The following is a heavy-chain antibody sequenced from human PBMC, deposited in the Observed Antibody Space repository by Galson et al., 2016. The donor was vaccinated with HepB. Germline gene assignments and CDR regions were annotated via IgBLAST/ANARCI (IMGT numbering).Heavy chain of an antibody. CDR3: AKERLVRRIFDH. Sequence: SLRLSCAASGFVFSNLGLSWVRQAPGKGLEWVASISTRRTTYYSDSVQGRFTISRDNSSNTLYLQMNGLRAEDTAVYYCAKERLVRRIFDHWGQGTLLTVSS. J-gene: IGHJ4*02. CDR2: ISTRRTT. V-gene: IGHV3-23*01. CDR1: GFVFSNLG. D-gene: IGHD1-1*01.